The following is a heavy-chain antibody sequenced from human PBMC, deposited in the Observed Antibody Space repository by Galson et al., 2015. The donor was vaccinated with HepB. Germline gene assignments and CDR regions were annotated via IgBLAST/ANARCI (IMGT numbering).Heavy chain of an antibody. J-gene: IGHJ5*02. Sequence: SVKVSCKVSGYTLSELTMHWVRQAPGKGLEWMGGFDPEDGKTIYAQKFQGRVTMTEDTSTDTAYMELSSLRSEDTAVYYCVRVRTGKQWLWQWFDPWGQGTLVTVSS. D-gene: IGHD6-19*01. V-gene: IGHV1-24*01. CDR2: FDPEDGKT. CDR3: VRVRTGKQWLWQWFDP. CDR1: GYTLSELT.